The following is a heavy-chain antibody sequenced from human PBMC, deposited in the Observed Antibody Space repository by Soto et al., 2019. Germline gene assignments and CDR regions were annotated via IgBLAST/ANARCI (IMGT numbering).Heavy chain of an antibody. D-gene: IGHD5-12*01. CDR1: GGTFSSYA. J-gene: IGHJ6*03. Sequence: ASVKVSCKASGGTFSSYAISWVRQAPGQGLEWMGWMNPISGTADYAQKFQGRVTMTRNTSISTAYMELSSLRSEDTAVYYCARVGYIVATPEVYYYYYYMDVWGKGTTVTVSS. CDR3: ARVGYIVATPEVYYYYYYMDV. V-gene: IGHV1-8*02. CDR2: MNPISGTA.